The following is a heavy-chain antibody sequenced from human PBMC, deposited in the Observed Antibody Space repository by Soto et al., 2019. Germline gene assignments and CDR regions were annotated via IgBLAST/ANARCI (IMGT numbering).Heavy chain of an antibody. CDR2: IYYGGST. CDR3: ARSEVAGAFDI. Sequence: SETLSLTCGVSGGSISNSYWSWIRQSPGKGLEWIGYIYYGGSTNYNPSLKSRVTISVDTSKNQFSLKVSSVTAADTAVYYCARSEVAGAFDIWGQGTMVTISS. J-gene: IGHJ3*02. CDR1: GGSISNSY. V-gene: IGHV4-59*08. D-gene: IGHD5-12*01.